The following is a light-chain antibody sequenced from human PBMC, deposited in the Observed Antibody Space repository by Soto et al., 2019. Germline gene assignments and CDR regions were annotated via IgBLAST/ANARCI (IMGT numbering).Light chain of an antibody. Sequence: NLMLTQPHSVSESPGKTVTISCTRSSGSIASNFVQWYQQRPGSAPTTVIYEDDLRPSGVPDRFSGSIDSSSNSASLTISGLKTEDEADYYCQSYDSSNEVFGGGTKLTVL. CDR2: EDD. CDR3: QSYDSSNEV. V-gene: IGLV6-57*04. CDR1: SGSIASNF. J-gene: IGLJ2*01.